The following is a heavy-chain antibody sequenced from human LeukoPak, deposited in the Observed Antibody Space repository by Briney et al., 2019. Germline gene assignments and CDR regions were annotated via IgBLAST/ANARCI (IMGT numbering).Heavy chain of an antibody. J-gene: IGHJ1*01. CDR1: GFTFNIYA. D-gene: IGHD5-24*01. Sequence: PGGSLRLSCGASGFTFNIYAMSWVRQAPEKGREWVSAISETSRKTYYADPVKGRFTISRDNSKNTLYLQMNDLRDEDTAVYYCVQEARRDGYKLAPVAEHWGQGTLVTVSS. CDR2: ISETSRKT. V-gene: IGHV3-23*01. CDR3: VQEARRDGYKLAPVAEH.